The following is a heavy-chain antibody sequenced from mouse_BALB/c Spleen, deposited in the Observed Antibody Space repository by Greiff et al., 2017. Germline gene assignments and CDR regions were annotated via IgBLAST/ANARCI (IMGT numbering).Heavy chain of an antibody. CDR3: SRTYRYRAMDY. CDR1: GYSFTSYY. J-gene: IGHJ4*01. CDR2: IDPFNGGT. V-gene: IGHV1S135*01. D-gene: IGHD1-2*01. Sequence: EVQLQQSGPELMKPGASVKISCKASGYSFTSYYMHWVKQSHGKSLEWIGYIDPFNGGTSYNQKFKGKATLTVDKSSSTAYMHLSSLTSEDSAVYYCSRTYRYRAMDYWGQGTSVTVSA.